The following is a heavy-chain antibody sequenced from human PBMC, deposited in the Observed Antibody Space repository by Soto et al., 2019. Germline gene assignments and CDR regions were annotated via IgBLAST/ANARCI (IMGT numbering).Heavy chain of an antibody. CDR3: AKAKTPHNAFDI. J-gene: IGHJ3*02. CDR1: GFTFSSYW. D-gene: IGHD2-15*01. V-gene: IGHV3-74*01. CDR2: INSDGSST. Sequence: GGSLRLSCAASGFTFSSYWMHWVRQAPGKGLVWVSRINSDGSSTSYADSVKGRFTISRGNSKNTVYLQMNSLRAEDTALYYCAKAKTPHNAFDIWGQGTMVTVSS.